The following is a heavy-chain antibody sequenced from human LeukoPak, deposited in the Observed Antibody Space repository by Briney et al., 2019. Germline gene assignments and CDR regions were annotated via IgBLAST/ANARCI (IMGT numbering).Heavy chain of an antibody. CDR2: ISGSGGST. CDR1: GFTFSSYA. V-gene: IGHV3-23*01. J-gene: IGHJ4*02. CDR3: AADPTAMSTFFDY. D-gene: IGHD2-2*01. Sequence: GGSLRLSCAASGFTFSSYAMSWARQAPGKGLEWVSAISGSGGSTYYADSVKGRFTISRDNSMNTLYLQMNSLRAEDTAVYYCAADPTAMSTFFDYWGQGTLVTVSS.